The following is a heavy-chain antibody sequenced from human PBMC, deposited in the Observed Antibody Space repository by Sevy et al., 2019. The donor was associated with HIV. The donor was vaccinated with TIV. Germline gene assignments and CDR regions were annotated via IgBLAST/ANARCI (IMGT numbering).Heavy chain of an antibody. CDR1: GYTFTSYG. V-gene: IGHV1-18*04. CDR2: ISAYNGNT. J-gene: IGHJ4*02. Sequence: ASLKVSCKASGYTFTSYGISWVRQAPGQGLEWMGWISAYNGNTNYAQKLQGRVTMTTDTPTSTAYMELRRLRSDDTAVYYCARDGDYYDSSLDYWGQGTLVTVSS. CDR3: ARDGDYYDSSLDY. D-gene: IGHD3-22*01.